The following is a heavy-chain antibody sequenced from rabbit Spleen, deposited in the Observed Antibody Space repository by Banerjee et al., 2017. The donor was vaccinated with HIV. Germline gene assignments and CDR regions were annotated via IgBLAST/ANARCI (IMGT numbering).Heavy chain of an antibody. D-gene: IGHD1-1*01. V-gene: IGHV1S7*01. J-gene: IGHJ2*01. Sequence: QLVETGGGLVQPGGSLTLSCKASGFHVSSYYMSWVRQAPGKGLEWIGYIDPVFGVTYYASWVNGRFTISSHNAQNTLYLQLNSLTAADTATYFCARGSTSDYYYDAFDAWGPGTLVTVS. CDR3: ARGSTSDYYYDAFDA. CDR1: GFHVSSYY. CDR2: IDPVFGVT.